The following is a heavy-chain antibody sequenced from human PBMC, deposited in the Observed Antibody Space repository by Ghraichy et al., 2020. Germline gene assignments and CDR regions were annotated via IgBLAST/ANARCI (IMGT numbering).Heavy chain of an antibody. J-gene: IGHJ6*02. D-gene: IGHD3-3*01. V-gene: IGHV4-34*01. CDR2: INHSGST. CDR3: ARAKLNYDFWSGYPDYYGMDV. CDR1: GGSFSGYY. Sequence: SQTLSLTCAVYGGSFSGYYWSWIRQPPGKGLEWIGEINHSGSTNYNPSLKSRVTISVDTSKNQFSLKLSSVTAADTAVYYCARAKLNYDFWSGYPDYYGMDVWGQGTTVTVSS.